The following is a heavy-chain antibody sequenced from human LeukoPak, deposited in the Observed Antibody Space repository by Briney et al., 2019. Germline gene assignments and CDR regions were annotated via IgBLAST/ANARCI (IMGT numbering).Heavy chain of an antibody. CDR1: GFTVSSNY. V-gene: IGHV3-66*01. J-gene: IGHJ4*02. D-gene: IGHD1-1*01. Sequence: PGGSLRLSCAASGFTVSSNYMSWVRQAPGKGLEWVSVIYSGGSTYYTDSVKGRFTISRDNSKNTLYLQMNSLRAEDTAVYYCASGLPETRYFDYWGQGTLVTVSS. CDR2: IYSGGST. CDR3: ASGLPETRYFDY.